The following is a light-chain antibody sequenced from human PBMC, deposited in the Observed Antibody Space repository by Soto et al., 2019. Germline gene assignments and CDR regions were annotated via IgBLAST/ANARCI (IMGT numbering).Light chain of an antibody. J-gene: IGLJ1*01. CDR2: QVN. CDR3: SSFAGSYSPYV. Sequence: SLLTQPPSASRFPGQSVTISCPGPSNDIGVYDFVSWYQQHPGKAHKVIIYQVNKRPSGVPDRFSGSKSANTASLTVSGLRPEDEADYFCSSFAGSYSPYVFGTGTKV. CDR1: SNDIGVYDF. V-gene: IGLV2-8*01.